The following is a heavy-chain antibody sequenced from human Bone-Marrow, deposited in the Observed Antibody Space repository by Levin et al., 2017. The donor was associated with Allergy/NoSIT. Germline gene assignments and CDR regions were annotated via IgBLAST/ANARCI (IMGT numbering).Heavy chain of an antibody. CDR1: GFTFSSYA. J-gene: IGHJ4*02. D-gene: IGHD2-15*01. V-gene: IGHV3-23*01. CDR3: AKGLGAYCSGGSCYSFDY. Sequence: PGGSLRLSCAASGFTFSSYAMSWVRQAPGKGLEWVSAISGSGGSTYYADSVKGRFTISRDNSKNTLYLQMNSLRAEDTAVYYCAKGLGAYCSGGSCYSFDYWGQGTLVTVSS. CDR2: ISGSGGST.